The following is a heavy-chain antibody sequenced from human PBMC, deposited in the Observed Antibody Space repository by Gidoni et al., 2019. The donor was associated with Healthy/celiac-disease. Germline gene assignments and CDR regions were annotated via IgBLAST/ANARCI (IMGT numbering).Heavy chain of an antibody. CDR2: IKQDGSEK. Sequence: EVQLVESGGGLVQPGGSLRLSCAASGFTFSSYWMSWVRQAPGKGLEWVANIKQDGSEKYYVDSVKGRFTISRDNAKNSLYLQMNSLRAEDTAVYYCAREGIIVVVPAAPLDYWGQGTLVTVSS. J-gene: IGHJ4*02. CDR3: AREGIIVVVPAAPLDY. CDR1: GFTFSSYW. V-gene: IGHV3-7*01. D-gene: IGHD2-2*01.